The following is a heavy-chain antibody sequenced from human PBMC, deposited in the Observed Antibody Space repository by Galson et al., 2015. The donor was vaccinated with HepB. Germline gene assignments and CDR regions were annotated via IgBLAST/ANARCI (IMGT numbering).Heavy chain of an antibody. Sequence: SLRLSCAASGFTFGDLYMTWLRQAPGKGLEWISHISGSGSAVYYADSVKGRSAISRDNGKKSLFLQLDSLRAEDTAVYYCARGGSDSSYYWVDWGQGILVTVSS. CDR2: ISGSGSAV. J-gene: IGHJ4*02. V-gene: IGHV3-11*01. D-gene: IGHD1-26*01. CDR3: ARGGSDSSYYWVD. CDR1: GFTFGDLY.